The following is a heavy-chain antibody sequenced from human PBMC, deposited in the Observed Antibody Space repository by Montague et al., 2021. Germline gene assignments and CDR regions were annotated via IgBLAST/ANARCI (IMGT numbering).Heavy chain of an antibody. Sequence: SETLSLTCTVSRSLINSDYYWGWIRQPPGKGLEWMGSVSPGGRTYYNTSLKSRVTISVDTSNNHFSLKLSSVTAADTAMYYCARERDRYYYMDIWGKGTTITVSS. J-gene: IGHJ6*03. CDR3: ARERDRYYYMDI. CDR1: RSLINSDYY. V-gene: IGHV4-38-2*02. CDR2: VSPGGRT.